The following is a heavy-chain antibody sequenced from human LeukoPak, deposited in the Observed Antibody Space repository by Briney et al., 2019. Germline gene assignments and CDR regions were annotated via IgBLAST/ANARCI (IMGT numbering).Heavy chain of an antibody. CDR2: IRYDGSNK. CDR1: GFTFSSYG. D-gene: IGHD3-22*01. CDR3: AKATYYYDSSGTYYFDY. Sequence: GGSLRLSCAASGFTFSSYGMHWVRQAPGKGLEWVAFIRYDGSNKYYADSVKGRFTISRDNSKNTLYLQMNSLRAEDTAVYYCAKATYYYDSSGTYYFDYWGQGTLVTVSS. V-gene: IGHV3-30*02. J-gene: IGHJ4*02.